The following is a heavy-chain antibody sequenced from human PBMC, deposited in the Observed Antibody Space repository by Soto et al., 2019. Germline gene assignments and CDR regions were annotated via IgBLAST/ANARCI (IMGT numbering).Heavy chain of an antibody. V-gene: IGHV3-23*01. CDR1: GFTFSSYA. D-gene: IGHD6-19*01. CDR2: ISGSGVST. Sequence: PGGSLRLSCVAFGFTFSSYAMSWVRQAPGKGLEWVSAISGSGVSTYYADSVKGRFTISRDNSKNTLYLQMNSLRAEDTAVYYCAKEAGYSSGWDTFDYWGQGTLVTVFS. J-gene: IGHJ4*02. CDR3: AKEAGYSSGWDTFDY.